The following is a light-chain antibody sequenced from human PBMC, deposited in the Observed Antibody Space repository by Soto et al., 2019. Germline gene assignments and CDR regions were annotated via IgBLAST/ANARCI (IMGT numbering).Light chain of an antibody. CDR3: QQYGSSPGT. V-gene: IGKV3-20*01. CDR2: GAY. J-gene: IGKJ1*01. Sequence: EIPLTQSPGTLSLSPGERATLSCRASKSLTSNYLARYQHKPGNGPRLLMFGAYIRDTGTPDRFSGSWSGTDFTLTISRLEPEDFAVFYCQQYGSSPGTFGQGTKVDIK. CDR1: KSLTSNY.